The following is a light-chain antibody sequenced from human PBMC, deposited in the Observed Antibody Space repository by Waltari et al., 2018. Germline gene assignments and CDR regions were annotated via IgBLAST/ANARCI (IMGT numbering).Light chain of an antibody. CDR2: YDS. CDR3: QVWDSSSDRV. Sequence: SFVLTQPPSVSVAPGKTARITCGGSHNGRRSVHWYQQKTGPAPVLGIFYDSDRPSGSPERFSGSSSGDTATLTITRVEAGDEADYFCQVWDSSSDRVFGGGTKLTVL. CDR1: HNGRRS. V-gene: IGLV3-21*04. J-gene: IGLJ2*01.